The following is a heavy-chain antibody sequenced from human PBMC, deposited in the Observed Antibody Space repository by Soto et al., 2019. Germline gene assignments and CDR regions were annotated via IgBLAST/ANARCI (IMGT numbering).Heavy chain of an antibody. V-gene: IGHV1-18*01. J-gene: IGHJ6*02. CDR1: GYAFSTYA. D-gene: IGHD6-19*01. CDR3: ARDIRHSSGGSHYYNGMDV. CDR2: ISVYNGNT. Sequence: ASVKVSCKASGYAFSTYAISWVRQAPGQGLEWMGWISVYNGNTNYAQKLQGRVTMTTDTSASTVYMELRSLTSDDTAMYYCARDIRHSSGGSHYYNGMDVWGQGTTVTVSS.